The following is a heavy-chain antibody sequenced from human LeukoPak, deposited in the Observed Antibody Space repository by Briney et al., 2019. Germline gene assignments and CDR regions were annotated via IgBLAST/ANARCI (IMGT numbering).Heavy chain of an antibody. V-gene: IGHV3-23*01. J-gene: IGHJ4*02. D-gene: IGHD6-19*01. CDR3: AKRLLPSSGWPFDY. CDR2: ISGSGGGT. Sequence: PGGSLRLSCAASGFTFSSYAMSWVRQAPGKGLEWVSAISGSGGGTYYADSVKGRFTISRDNSKNTLYLQMNSLRAEDTAVYYCAKRLLPSSGWPFDYWGQGTLVTVSS. CDR1: GFTFSSYA.